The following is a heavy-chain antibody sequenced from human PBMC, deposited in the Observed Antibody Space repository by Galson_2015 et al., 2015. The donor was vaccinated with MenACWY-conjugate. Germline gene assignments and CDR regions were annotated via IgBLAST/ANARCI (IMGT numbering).Heavy chain of an antibody. Sequence: SLRLSCAASGFTFSNSWMSWVRQAPGRGLEWVGRVRSNFDGGTTDYAAPVKGRFTISRDGSKNTLFLHMNSLKTDDTAVYYCATDVGDYSDYALDYWG. V-gene: IGHV3-15*01. CDR3: ATDVGDYSDYALDY. J-gene: IGHJ4*01. D-gene: IGHD4-11*01. CDR2: VRSNFDGGTT. CDR1: GFTFSNSW.